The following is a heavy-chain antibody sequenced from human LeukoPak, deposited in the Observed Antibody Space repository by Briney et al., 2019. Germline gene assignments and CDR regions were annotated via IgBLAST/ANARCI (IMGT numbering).Heavy chain of an antibody. V-gene: IGHV3-49*04. J-gene: IGHJ4*02. Sequence: GGSLRLSCTVSGFTLGDYAMRWVRQARGKGGGGVGFIRSKAYGGTREYAAAVKGRFTISRDDSKSIAYLQMNSLKTEDTAVYYCTRGYYYDSSGYGLDYWGQGTLVTVSS. D-gene: IGHD3-22*01. CDR2: IRSKAYGGTR. CDR1: GFTLGDYA. CDR3: TRGYYYDSSGYGLDY.